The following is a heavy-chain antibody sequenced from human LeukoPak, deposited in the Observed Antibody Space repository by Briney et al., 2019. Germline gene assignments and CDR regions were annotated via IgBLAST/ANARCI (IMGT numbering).Heavy chain of an antibody. D-gene: IGHD1-26*01. CDR1: GFTFSSYW. Sequence: GGSLRLSCAASGFTFSSYWMSWVRQAPGKGLEWVAKIKADGGEKDHVASVKGRFTISRDNAKNSLYLQMNSLRVEDTAVYYCARGGATRPDFWGQGTLVTVSS. J-gene: IGHJ4*02. V-gene: IGHV3-7*01. CDR3: ARGGATRPDF. CDR2: IKADGGEK.